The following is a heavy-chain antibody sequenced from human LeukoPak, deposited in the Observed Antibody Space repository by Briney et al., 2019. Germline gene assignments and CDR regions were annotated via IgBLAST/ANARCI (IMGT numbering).Heavy chain of an antibody. Sequence: GGSLRLSCAASGFTFSSYGMHWVRQAPGKGLEWVAVISYDGSNKYYADSVKGRFTISRDNSKNTLYLQMNSLRAEDTAVYYCAKAGVATTYYYYYYYMDVWGKGTTVTVSS. D-gene: IGHD5-12*01. CDR2: ISYDGSNK. CDR3: AKAGVATTYYYYYYYMDV. CDR1: GFTFSSYG. J-gene: IGHJ6*03. V-gene: IGHV3-30*18.